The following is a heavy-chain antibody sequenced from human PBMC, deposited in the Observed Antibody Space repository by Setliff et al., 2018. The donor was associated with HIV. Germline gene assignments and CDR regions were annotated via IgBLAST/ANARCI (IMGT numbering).Heavy chain of an antibody. Sequence: PSETLSLTCTVPGGSIGGFYWNWIRQPAGKGLEWIGRIYTSGSTNYNPSLKTRVTLSVDTSKNHFSLKLTSVTAADTAVYYCARAEMATIVAFDIWGQGTMVTVSS. J-gene: IGHJ3*02. CDR1: GGSIGGFY. D-gene: IGHD5-12*01. CDR2: IYTSGST. V-gene: IGHV4-4*07. CDR3: ARAEMATIVAFDI.